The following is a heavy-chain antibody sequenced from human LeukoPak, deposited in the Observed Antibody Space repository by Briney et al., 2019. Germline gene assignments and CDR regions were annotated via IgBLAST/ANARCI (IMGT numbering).Heavy chain of an antibody. CDR2: INPNSGGT. Sequence: ASVKVSCKASGYTLTGYYMHWVRQAPGQGLEWMGWINPNSGGTNYAQKFQGRVTMTRDTSISTAYMELSRLRSDDTAVYYCAREVTMVRGVSRLDYWGQGTLVTVSS. D-gene: IGHD3-10*01. CDR1: GYTLTGYY. J-gene: IGHJ4*02. CDR3: AREVTMVRGVSRLDY. V-gene: IGHV1-2*02.